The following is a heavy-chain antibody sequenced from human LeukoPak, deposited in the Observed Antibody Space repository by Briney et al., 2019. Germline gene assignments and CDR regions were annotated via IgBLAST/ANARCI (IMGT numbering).Heavy chain of an antibody. D-gene: IGHD3-10*01. CDR2: INPNSGGT. CDR1: GYTFTGYY. V-gene: IGHV1-2*02. J-gene: IGHJ4*02. Sequence: ASVKVSCKASGYTFTGYYIHWLRQAPGQGLEWMGFINPNSGGTNYAQKSQGRVTMTRDTSISTAYMELSSLTSDDTAVYYCARDLEGYHYGSGNYPHWGQGTLITVSS. CDR3: ARDLEGYHYGSGNYPH.